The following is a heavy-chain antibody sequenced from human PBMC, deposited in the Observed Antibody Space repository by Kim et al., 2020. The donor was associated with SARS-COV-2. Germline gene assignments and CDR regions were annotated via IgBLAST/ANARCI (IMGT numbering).Heavy chain of an antibody. V-gene: IGHV3-23*01. CDR3: AKDPLFYDSSGYYYGSTY. CDR2: ISGSGGST. CDR1: GFTFSSYA. D-gene: IGHD3-22*01. J-gene: IGHJ4*02. Sequence: GGSLRLSCAASGFTFSSYAMSWVRQAPGKGLEWVSAISGSGGSTYYADSVKGRFTISRDNSKNTLYLQMNSLRAEDTAVYYCAKDPLFYDSSGYYYGSTYWGQGTLVTVSS.